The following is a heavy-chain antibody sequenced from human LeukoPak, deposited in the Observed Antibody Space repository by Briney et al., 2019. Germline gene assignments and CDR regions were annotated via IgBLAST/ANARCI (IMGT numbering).Heavy chain of an antibody. J-gene: IGHJ4*02. Sequence: GGSLRLSCAASGSSFKSYAMNWVRQAPGKGLEWVSSISESGDSTHYADSVKGRFTISRDNSLNTLYLQMNGLTAEDTAVYYCAKQYVSCWGQGTLVTVSS. D-gene: IGHD2-15*01. CDR3: AKQYVSC. CDR1: GSSFKSYA. CDR2: ISESGDST. V-gene: IGHV3-23*01.